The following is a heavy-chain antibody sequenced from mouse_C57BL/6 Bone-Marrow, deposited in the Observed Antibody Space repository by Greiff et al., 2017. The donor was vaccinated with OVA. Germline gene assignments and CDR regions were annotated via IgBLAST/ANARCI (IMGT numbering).Heavy chain of an antibody. CDR1: GFTFSDYG. V-gene: IGHV5-17*01. J-gene: IGHJ2*01. Sequence: DVHLVESGGGLVKPGGSLKLSCAASGFTFSDYGMHWVRQAPEKGLEWVAYISGGSSTIYYADTVKGRFTISRDNAKNTLFLQMTSLRSEDTAMYYCARDTTVVEGLVYWGQGTTLTVSS. CDR3: ARDTTVVEGLVY. CDR2: ISGGSSTI. D-gene: IGHD1-1*01.